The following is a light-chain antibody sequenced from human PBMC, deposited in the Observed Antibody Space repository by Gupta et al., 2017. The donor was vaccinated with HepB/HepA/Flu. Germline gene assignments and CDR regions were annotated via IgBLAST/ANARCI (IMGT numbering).Light chain of an antibody. V-gene: IGKV1-5*03. CDR1: QSISSW. CDR3: QQYNSYPCS. Sequence: DIQMTQSPSTLSASVGDRVTITCRASQSISSWLAWYQQKPGKAPKLVIYKASSLESGVPSRFSGSGSGTEFTLTISSLQPDDFATYYCQQYNSYPCSFGQGTKLEIK. J-gene: IGKJ2*04. CDR2: KAS.